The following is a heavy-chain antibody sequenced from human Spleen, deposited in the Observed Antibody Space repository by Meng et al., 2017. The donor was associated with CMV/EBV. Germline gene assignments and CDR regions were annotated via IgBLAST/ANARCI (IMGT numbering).Heavy chain of an antibody. CDR2: ISSSGSYI. CDR1: GFIFSSYS. Sequence: GESLKISCAASGFIFSSYSMNWVRQAPGKGLEWVSFISSSGSYIYYADSVKGRFTISRDNAKNSLYLQMNSLRAEDTAVYYCAGPFSYDFWSGYYVSGLAAPYGMDVWGQGTTVTVSS. D-gene: IGHD3-3*01. J-gene: IGHJ6*02. V-gene: IGHV3-21*01. CDR3: AGPFSYDFWSGYYVSGLAAPYGMDV.